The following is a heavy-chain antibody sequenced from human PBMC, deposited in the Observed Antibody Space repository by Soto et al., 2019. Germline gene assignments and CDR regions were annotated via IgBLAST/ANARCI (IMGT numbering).Heavy chain of an antibody. Sequence: TLSLTCTFSGGSISSGGYYWSWIRQHPGKGLEWIGYIYYSGSTYYNPSLKSRVTISVDTSKNQFSLKLSSVTAADTAVYYCARVEHSSSWYWDNWFDPWGQGTLVTVSS. V-gene: IGHV4-31*03. CDR3: ARVEHSSSWYWDNWFDP. CDR1: GGSISSGGYY. J-gene: IGHJ5*02. CDR2: IYYSGST. D-gene: IGHD6-13*01.